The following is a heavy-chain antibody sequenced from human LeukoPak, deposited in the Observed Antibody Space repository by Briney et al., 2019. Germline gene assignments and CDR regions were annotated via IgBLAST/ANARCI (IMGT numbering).Heavy chain of an antibody. Sequence: PGGSLRLSRAASGFTFSSYAMSWVRQAPGKGLEWVSAISGSGGSTYYADSVKGRFTISRDNSKSTLYLQMNSLRAEDTAVYYCAKDGGYDFWSGYYMDYWGQGTLVTVSS. CDR3: AKDGGYDFWSGYYMDY. CDR1: GFTFSSYA. J-gene: IGHJ4*02. D-gene: IGHD3-3*01. CDR2: ISGSGGST. V-gene: IGHV3-23*01.